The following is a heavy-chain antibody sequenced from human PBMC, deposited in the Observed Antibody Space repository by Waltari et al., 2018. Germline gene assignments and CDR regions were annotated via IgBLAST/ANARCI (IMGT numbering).Heavy chain of an antibody. CDR3: ARGQGRARYYYYYYGMDV. V-gene: IGHV4-34*01. Sequence: QVQLQQWGAGLLKPSETLSLTCAVYGGSFSGYYWSWSRQPPGKGLEGIGEINHRGSTNDNPSLKSRVTISVDTAKNQFSLKLSSVTAADTAVYYCARGQGRARYYYYYYGMDVWGQGTTVTVSS. J-gene: IGHJ6*02. CDR1: GGSFSGYY. CDR2: INHRGST.